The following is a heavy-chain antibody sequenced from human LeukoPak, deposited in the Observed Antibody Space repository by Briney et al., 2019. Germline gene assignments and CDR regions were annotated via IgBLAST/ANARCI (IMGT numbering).Heavy chain of an antibody. CDR3: ARSFRGTTGRPVDY. J-gene: IGHJ4*02. CDR1: GGSISSSSYY. D-gene: IGHD1-7*01. V-gene: IGHV4-39*07. Sequence: SETLSLTCTVSGGSISSSSYYWGWIRQPPGKGLEWIGSIYYSGSTYYNPSLKSRVTISVDTSKNQFSLKLSSVTAADTAVYYCARSFRGTTGRPVDYWGQGTLVTVSS. CDR2: IYYSGST.